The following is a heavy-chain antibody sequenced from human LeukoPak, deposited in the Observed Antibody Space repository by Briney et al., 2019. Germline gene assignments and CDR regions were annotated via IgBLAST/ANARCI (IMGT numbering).Heavy chain of an antibody. D-gene: IGHD1-1*01. Sequence: PGGSLRLSCAASGFTFSHYDMSWVRQAPGKGLEWVSGISGSGSKTFYADSVKGRLTISRDNSKNTLYLQMRSLRAEDTAVYYCANIEATVYEYFQHWGQGTLVSVSS. CDR1: GFTFSHYD. CDR2: ISGSGSKT. CDR3: ANIEATVYEYFQH. J-gene: IGHJ1*01. V-gene: IGHV3-23*01.